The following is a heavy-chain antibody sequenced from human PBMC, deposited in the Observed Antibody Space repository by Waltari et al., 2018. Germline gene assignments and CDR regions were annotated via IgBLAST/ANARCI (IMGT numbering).Heavy chain of an antibody. CDR1: GFTVSSDF. CDR3: ARARGDLSYYGSQAH. V-gene: IGHV3-53*01. Sequence: EVQLVESGGGFIQPGGSLRLSCAASGFTVSSDFMTWFRQAPGVGLEWVSVIYSDGSKFYEDSVKGRFTISRDNSKNTLYLQMNSLRPEDTAVYFCARARGDLSYYGSQAHWGQGTLVTVSS. J-gene: IGHJ4*02. CDR2: IYSDGSK. D-gene: IGHD3-10*01.